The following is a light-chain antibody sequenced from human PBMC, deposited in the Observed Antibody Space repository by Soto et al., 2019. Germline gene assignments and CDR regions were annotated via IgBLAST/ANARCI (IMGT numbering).Light chain of an antibody. J-gene: IGLJ1*01. CDR2: EVR. CDR1: SSDVGSYNL. Sequence: QSALTQPASVSGSPGQSITISCTGTSSDVGSYNLVSWYQQHPGKALKLMIYEVRKRPSGVSNRFSGSKSGNTASLTISGLQAEDEADYYCCSFAGSSTLVFGTATKLTVL. V-gene: IGLV2-23*02. CDR3: CSFAGSSTLV.